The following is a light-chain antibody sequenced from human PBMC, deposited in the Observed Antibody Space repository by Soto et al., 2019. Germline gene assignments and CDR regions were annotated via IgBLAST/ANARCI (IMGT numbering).Light chain of an antibody. J-gene: IGLJ2*01. Sequence: QSVPTQPPSVSGAPGQRVTISCTWSSSNIGAGYDVHWYQQLPGTAPKLLIYGNSNRPSGVPDRFSGSKSGTSASLAITGLQAEDEADYYCQSYDSSLSGVVFGGGTKVTVL. V-gene: IGLV1-40*01. CDR3: QSYDSSLSGVV. CDR2: GNS. CDR1: SSNIGAGYD.